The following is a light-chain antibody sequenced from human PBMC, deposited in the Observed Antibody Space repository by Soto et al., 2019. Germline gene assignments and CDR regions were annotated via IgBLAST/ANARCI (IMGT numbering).Light chain of an antibody. CDR1: SSNIGNNY. V-gene: IGLV1-47*02. J-gene: IGLJ3*02. Sequence: QAVVTQPPSASGTPGQRVTISCSGSSSNIGNNYVYWYQRLPGRAPRLLIHNNSLRPSGVPDRFSGSKSGTSASLAISGLQSDDEADYYCATWDDSLSCPVFGGGTKVTVL. CDR2: NNS. CDR3: ATWDDSLSCPV.